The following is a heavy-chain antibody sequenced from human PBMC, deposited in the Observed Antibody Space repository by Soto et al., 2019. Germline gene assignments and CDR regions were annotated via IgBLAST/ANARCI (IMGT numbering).Heavy chain of an antibody. J-gene: IGHJ6*02. D-gene: IGHD3-10*01. V-gene: IGHV4-39*01. CDR1: GGSISSSSYY. Sequence: SETLSLTCTVSGGSISSSSYYWGWIRQPPGKGLEWIGSIYYSGSTYYNPSLKSRVTISVDTSKNQFSLKLSSVTAADTAVYYCARGGLWFGESGMDVWGQGTTVTVSS. CDR3: ARGGLWFGESGMDV. CDR2: IYYSGST.